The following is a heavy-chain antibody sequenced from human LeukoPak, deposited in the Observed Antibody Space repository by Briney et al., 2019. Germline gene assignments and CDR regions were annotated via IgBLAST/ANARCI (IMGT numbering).Heavy chain of an antibody. CDR3: ARDWAVAGSLRYFDY. CDR2: IRYDGSNK. Sequence: GGSLRLSCAASGFTFSSYGMHWVRQAPGKGLEWVAFIRYDGSNKYYADSVKGRFTISRDNAKNSLYLQMKSLRAEDTGVYYCARDWAVAGSLRYFDYWGQGTLVTVSS. CDR1: GFTFSSYG. J-gene: IGHJ4*02. D-gene: IGHD6-19*01. V-gene: IGHV3-30*02.